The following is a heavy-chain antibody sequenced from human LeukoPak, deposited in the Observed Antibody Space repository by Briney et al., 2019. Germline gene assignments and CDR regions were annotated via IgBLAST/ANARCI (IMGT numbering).Heavy chain of an antibody. CDR1: GGTFSSYA. J-gene: IGHJ6*02. CDR2: IIPILGIA. D-gene: IGHD2-2*01. CDR3: ARGRYCSSTSCYEYYYYYYGMDV. Sequence: SVKVSCKASGGTFSSYAISWVRQAPGQGLEWMGRIIPILGIANYAQKFQGRVTITAHKSTSTAYMELSSLRSEDTAVYYCARGRYCSSTSCYEYYYYYYGMDVWGQGTTVTVSS. V-gene: IGHV1-69*04.